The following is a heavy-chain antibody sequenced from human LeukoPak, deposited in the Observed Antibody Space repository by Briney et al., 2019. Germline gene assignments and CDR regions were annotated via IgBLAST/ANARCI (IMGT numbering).Heavy chain of an antibody. CDR1: GFTFSSYG. V-gene: IGHV3-33*02. CDR3: ARDEGYCSSTSCYPTPYGMDV. CDR2: IWEDGSNK. Sequence: VGALRLSCAESGFTFSSYGMHSVRQAPGKGLEWVAVIWEDGSNKYYADYAKGRFTISRANSTNTLYMKMSSLKAEDTAVYYCARDEGYCSSTSCYPTPYGMDVWGQGTTVTVSS. J-gene: IGHJ6*02. D-gene: IGHD2-2*01.